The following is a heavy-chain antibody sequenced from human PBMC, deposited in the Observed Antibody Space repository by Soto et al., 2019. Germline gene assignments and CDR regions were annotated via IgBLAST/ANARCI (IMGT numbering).Heavy chain of an antibody. CDR1: GGSTSSGGYS. V-gene: IGHV4-30-2*01. Sequence: QLQLQESGSGLVKPSQTLSLTCAVSGGSTSSGGYSWSWIRQPPGKGLEWIGYIYHSGSTYYNPSLKSRVTISVDRSKNQFSLKLSSVTAADTAVYYCARAGGLGAVAADYWGQGTLVTVSS. J-gene: IGHJ4*02. D-gene: IGHD6-19*01. CDR2: IYHSGST. CDR3: ARAGGLGAVAADY.